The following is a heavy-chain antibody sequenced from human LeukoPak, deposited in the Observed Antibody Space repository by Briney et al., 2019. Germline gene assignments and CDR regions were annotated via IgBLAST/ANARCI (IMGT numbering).Heavy chain of an antibody. D-gene: IGHD6-19*01. CDR2: ISSSSSTI. CDR3: ARDRWGGAYSSGWYKVDFDY. Sequence: PGGSLRLSCAASGFTFSSYSMNWVRQAPGKGLEWVSYISSSSSTIYYADSVKGRFTISRDNAKNSLYLQMNSLRAEDTAVYYCARDRWGGAYSSGWYKVDFDYWGQGTLVTVSS. V-gene: IGHV3-48*01. CDR1: GFTFSSYS. J-gene: IGHJ4*02.